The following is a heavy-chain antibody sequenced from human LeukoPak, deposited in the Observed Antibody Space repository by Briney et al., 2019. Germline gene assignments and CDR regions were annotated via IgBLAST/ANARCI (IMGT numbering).Heavy chain of an antibody. Sequence: GGSLRLSCAASGFTFSSYSMNWVRQAPGKGLEWVSSISSSSIYIYYADSVKGRFTISRDNAKNSLYLQMNSLRAEDTAVYYCARASGIYGSGWYFDYWGQGTLVTVSS. J-gene: IGHJ4*02. CDR2: ISSSSIYI. CDR3: ARASGIYGSGWYFDY. V-gene: IGHV3-21*01. D-gene: IGHD6-19*01. CDR1: GFTFSSYS.